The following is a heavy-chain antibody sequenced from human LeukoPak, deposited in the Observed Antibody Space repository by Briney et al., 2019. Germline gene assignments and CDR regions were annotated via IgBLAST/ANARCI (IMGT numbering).Heavy chain of an antibody. CDR2: IWYDGSNK. J-gene: IGHJ4*02. Sequence: GRSLRLACAASGFTFSSYGMHWVRQAPGKGLEWVAVIWYDGSNKYYADSVKGRFTISRDNSKNTLYLQMNSLRAEDTAVYYCARDKWGEDTYYYGLFDYWGQGTLVTVSS. D-gene: IGHD3-10*01. CDR1: GFTFSSYG. V-gene: IGHV3-33*01. CDR3: ARDKWGEDTYYYGLFDY.